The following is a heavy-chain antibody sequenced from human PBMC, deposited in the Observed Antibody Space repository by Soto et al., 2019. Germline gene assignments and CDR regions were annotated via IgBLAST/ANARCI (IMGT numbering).Heavy chain of an antibody. CDR2: ISAYNGNT. D-gene: IGHD5-18*01. CDR1: GYTFTSYG. Sequence: AASVKVSCKASGYTFTSYGISWVRQAPGQGLEWMGWISAYNGNTNYAQKLQGRVTMTTDTSTSTAYMELRSLRSDDTAVYYCARVDGGEWWEYVDTTIDYWGQGTLVTVSS. V-gene: IGHV1-18*01. J-gene: IGHJ4*02. CDR3: ARVDGGEWWEYVDTTIDY.